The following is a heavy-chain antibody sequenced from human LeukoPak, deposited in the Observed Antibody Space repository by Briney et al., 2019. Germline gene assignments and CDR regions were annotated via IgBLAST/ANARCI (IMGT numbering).Heavy chain of an antibody. V-gene: IGHV3-30*18. J-gene: IGHJ4*02. D-gene: IGHD2-2*01. Sequence: GGSLRLSCAASGFTFTTYGMHWVRQAPGKGLEWVAVISNDGTTQNHVESVKGRFTISRDNSRNTVYLQMSSLRTEDTALYYCAKDALLYSTSPFDYWGQGTLVTVSS. CDR2: ISNDGTTQ. CDR3: AKDALLYSTSPFDY. CDR1: GFTFTTYG.